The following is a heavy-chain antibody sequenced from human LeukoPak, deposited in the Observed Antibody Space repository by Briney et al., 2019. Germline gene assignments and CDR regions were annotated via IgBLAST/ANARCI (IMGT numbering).Heavy chain of an antibody. D-gene: IGHD6-19*01. J-gene: IGHJ3*02. V-gene: IGHV4-34*01. CDR2: INHSGST. Sequence: SETLSLTCAVYGGPFSGYYWSWIRQPPGKGLEWIGEINHSGSTNYNPSLKSRVTISVDTSKNQFSLKLSSVTAADTAVYYCARGRGRYSSGWYRQAFDIWGQGTMVTVSS. CDR1: GGPFSGYY. CDR3: ARGRGRYSSGWYRQAFDI.